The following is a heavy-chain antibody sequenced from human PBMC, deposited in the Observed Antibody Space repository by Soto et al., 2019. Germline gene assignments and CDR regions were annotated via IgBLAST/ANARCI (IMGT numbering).Heavy chain of an antibody. J-gene: IGHJ6*02. CDR2: ISGSGGST. Sequence: PGGSLRLSCAASGFTFSSYAMSWVRQAPGKELEWVSAISGSGGSTYYADSVKGRFTISRDNSKNTLYLQMNSLRAEDTAVYYCAKDHSSSWYSVLGVLDVWGQGTTVTVSS. D-gene: IGHD6-13*01. CDR3: AKDHSSSWYSVLGVLDV. CDR1: GFTFSSYA. V-gene: IGHV3-23*01.